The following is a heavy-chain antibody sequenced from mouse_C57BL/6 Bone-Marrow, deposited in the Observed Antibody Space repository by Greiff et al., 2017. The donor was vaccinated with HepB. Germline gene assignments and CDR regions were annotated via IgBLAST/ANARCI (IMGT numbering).Heavy chain of an antibody. D-gene: IGHD2-5*01. CDR2: INYEGSST. CDR3: ASYSSYGYFDV. Sequence: EVQVVESEGGLVQPGRSMKLSCTASGFTFSDYYMAWVRQVPEKGLEWVANINYEGSSTYYLDSLKSRFIISRDNAKNILYLQMSSLKSEDTATYYGASYSSYGYFDVWGTGTTVTVSS. J-gene: IGHJ1*03. V-gene: IGHV5-16*01. CDR1: GFTFSDYY.